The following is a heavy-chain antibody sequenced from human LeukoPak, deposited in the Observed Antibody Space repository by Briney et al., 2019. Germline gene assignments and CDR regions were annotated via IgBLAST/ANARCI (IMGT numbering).Heavy chain of an antibody. Sequence: GRSLRLSCAASGFTFSSYGMHWVRQAPGKGLEWVAVISYDGSNKYYADSVKGRFTISRDNSKNTLYLQMNSLRAEDTAVYYCAKDRSSGCPDYWGQGTLVTVSS. V-gene: IGHV3-30*18. CDR2: ISYDGSNK. J-gene: IGHJ4*02. D-gene: IGHD6-19*01. CDR1: GFTFSSYG. CDR3: AKDRSSGCPDY.